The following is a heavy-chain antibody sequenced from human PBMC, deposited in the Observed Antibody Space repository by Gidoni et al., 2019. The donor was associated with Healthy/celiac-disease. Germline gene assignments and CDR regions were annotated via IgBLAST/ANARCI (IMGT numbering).Heavy chain of an antibody. Sequence: EVQLVESGGGLVQPGGSLRRSCEASGFTFSSSEMNWFRQAPGKGLEWVSDISSSGSTIYYADSVKGRFTISRDNAKNSLYLQMNSLRAEDTAVYYCARGALIGGTSNWGQGTLVTVSS. CDR3: ARGALIGGTSN. CDR2: ISSSGSTI. D-gene: IGHD2-15*01. J-gene: IGHJ4*02. CDR1: GFTFSSSE. V-gene: IGHV3-48*03.